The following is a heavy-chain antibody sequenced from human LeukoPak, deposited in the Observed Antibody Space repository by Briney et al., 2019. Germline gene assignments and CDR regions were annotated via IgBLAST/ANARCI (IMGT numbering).Heavy chain of an antibody. CDR3: TCEGSFYTPPDF. D-gene: IGHD3-10*01. V-gene: IGHV5-10-1*01. Sequence: GASLRISYKGSGYSFNNYWIIWVRQMPGKGQEWMGRIDTSDSYTTSSPSFQGHITNSAHESIHTAYVQWSSLKDSDTSMYYFTCEGSFYTPPDFWGQGTLVTVSS. CDR2: IDTSDSYT. CDR1: GYSFNNYW. J-gene: IGHJ4*02.